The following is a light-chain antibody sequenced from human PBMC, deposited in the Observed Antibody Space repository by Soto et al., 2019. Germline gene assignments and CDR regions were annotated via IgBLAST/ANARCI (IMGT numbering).Light chain of an antibody. V-gene: IGLV1-40*01. J-gene: IGLJ1*01. CDR1: SSNIGAGYD. CDR2: ANS. CDR3: QSYDSSLSGYV. Sequence: QSVLTQPPSVSGAPGQRVTISCTGSSSNIGAGYDVHWYQQLPGTAPKLFMYANSNRPSGVPDRFSSSKSGTSASLAITGLQAEDEADYYCQSYDSSLSGYVFGTGTKLTVL.